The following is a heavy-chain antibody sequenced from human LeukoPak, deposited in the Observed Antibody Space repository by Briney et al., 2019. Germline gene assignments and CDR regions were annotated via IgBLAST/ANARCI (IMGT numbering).Heavy chain of an antibody. J-gene: IGHJ4*02. CDR1: GGSISSYY. D-gene: IGHD4-17*01. CDR3: ARMWTTVTTYFDY. Sequence: SETLSLTCTVSGGSISSYYWSWIRQPPGKGLEWIGYIYYSGSTNYNPSLKSRVTISVDTSKNQFSLKLSSVTAADTAVYYCARMWTTVTTYFDYWGQGTLVTVSS. CDR2: IYYSGST. V-gene: IGHV4-59*08.